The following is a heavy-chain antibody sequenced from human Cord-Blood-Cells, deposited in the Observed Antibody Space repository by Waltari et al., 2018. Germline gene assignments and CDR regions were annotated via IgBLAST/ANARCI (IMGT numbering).Heavy chain of an antibody. Sequence: QVQLVQSGAAVKKPGDSVKVSCKASGYTFTSHYLDWVRQAPGQGLEWMGIINPSGGSTSYAQKFQGRVTMTRDTSTSTVYMELSSLRSEDTAVYYCARFSYAPHYYGMDVWGQGTTVTVSS. CDR1: GYTFTSHY. V-gene: IGHV1-46*01. J-gene: IGHJ6*02. D-gene: IGHD5-18*01. CDR2: INPSGGST. CDR3: ARFSYAPHYYGMDV.